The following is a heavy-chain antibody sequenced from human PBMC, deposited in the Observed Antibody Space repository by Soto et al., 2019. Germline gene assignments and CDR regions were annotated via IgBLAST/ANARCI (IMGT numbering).Heavy chain of an antibody. CDR1: DYPFTNYG. CDR3: ASRYCSSSSCGPGLFDS. V-gene: IGHV1-18*01. Sequence: ASVKVSCKASDYPFTNYGISWVRQAPGQVLKWMGRISANNGHTDYEQKLQGRVTMTTDTSTNTAYMELRSLRVEDTAVYYCASRYCSSSSCGPGLFDSWGQGTLVTVSS. J-gene: IGHJ4*02. D-gene: IGHD2-2*01. CDR2: ISANNGHT.